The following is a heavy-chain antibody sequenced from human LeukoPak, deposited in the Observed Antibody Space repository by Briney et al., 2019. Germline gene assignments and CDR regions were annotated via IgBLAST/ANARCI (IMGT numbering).Heavy chain of an antibody. D-gene: IGHD5-18*01. CDR3: ARVRDRMKGYKFDY. Sequence: ASVKVSCKASGYAFAGYYVHWVRQPPGPGLEWVGWINPNSTTTHYAQKFQGRVTMTRDTSISTAYMELRRLRSDDTATYYCARVRDRMKGYKFDYWGQGTLVTVSS. J-gene: IGHJ4*02. CDR2: INPNSTTT. V-gene: IGHV1-2*02. CDR1: GYAFAGYY.